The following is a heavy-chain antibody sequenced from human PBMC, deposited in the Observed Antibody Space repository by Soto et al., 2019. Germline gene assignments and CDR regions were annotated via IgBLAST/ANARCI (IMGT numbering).Heavy chain of an antibody. J-gene: IGHJ4*02. CDR2: IYYSGST. V-gene: IGHV4-59*08. D-gene: IGHD5-12*01. Sequence: SETLSLTCTVSGGSISSYYWSWIRQPPGKGLEWIGYIYYSGSTNYNPSLKSRVTISVDTSKNQFSLKLSSVTAADTAVYYCARTLRSRVGRNYYFDYWGQGTLVTVSS. CDR3: ARTLRSRVGRNYYFDY. CDR1: GGSISSYY.